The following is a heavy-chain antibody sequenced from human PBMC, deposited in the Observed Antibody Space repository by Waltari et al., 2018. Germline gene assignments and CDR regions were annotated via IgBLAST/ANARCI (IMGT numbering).Heavy chain of an antibody. J-gene: IGHJ2*01. D-gene: IGHD6-6*01. Sequence: QVQLQESGPGLVKPSETLSLTCTVSGGSISRHYWSWLRQPPGKGLEWIGYIYYSGSTNYNPSLKSRVTISVDTSKNQFSLKLSSVTAADTAVYYCARDSPANSIAARPLDLWGRGTLVTVSS. CDR3: ARDSPANSIAARPLDL. CDR2: IYYSGST. V-gene: IGHV4-59*11. CDR1: GGSISRHY.